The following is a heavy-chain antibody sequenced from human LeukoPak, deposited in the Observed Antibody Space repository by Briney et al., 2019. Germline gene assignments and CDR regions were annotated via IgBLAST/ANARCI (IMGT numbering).Heavy chain of an antibody. CDR3: ARGAVGPIPYYFDN. CDR2: IYKSGST. Sequence: PSETLSLTCTVSGGSISNMYLSWIRQSAGKGLEWIGRIYKSGSTNYHPSFESRVTVSIDTSKSQFSLRLSSVTAADTAIYYCARGAVGPIPYYFDNWGQGTLVTVSS. D-gene: IGHD1-26*01. V-gene: IGHV4-4*07. CDR1: GGSISNMY. J-gene: IGHJ4*02.